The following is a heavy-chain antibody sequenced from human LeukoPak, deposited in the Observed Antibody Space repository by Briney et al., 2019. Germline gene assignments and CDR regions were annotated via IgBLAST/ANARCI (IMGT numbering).Heavy chain of an antibody. CDR3: ARERGYSYGINWFDP. D-gene: IGHD5-18*01. CDR1: GGSFSGYY. CDR2: IKQDGSEK. V-gene: IGHV3-7*01. J-gene: IGHJ5*02. Sequence: QASETLSLTCAVYGGSFSGYYWSWVRQAPGKGLEWVANIKQDGSEKYYVDSVKGRFTISRDNAKNSLYLQMNSLRAEDTAVYYCARERGYSYGINWFDPWGQGTLVTVSS.